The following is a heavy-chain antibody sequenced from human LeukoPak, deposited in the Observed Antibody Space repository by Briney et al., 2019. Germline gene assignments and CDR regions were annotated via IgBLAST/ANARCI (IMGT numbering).Heavy chain of an antibody. Sequence: PSETLSLTCPVSGGSISSYYWSWIRQPPAKGLEWIGYIYYSGSTNYNPSLKSRVPITVDTSKNQSSLKLSSVSAADTAVYYWARALIDDAFDMWGQETMVTVSS. J-gene: IGHJ3*02. D-gene: IGHD3-22*01. CDR1: GGSISSYY. V-gene: IGHV4-59*01. CDR2: IYYSGST. CDR3: ARALIDDAFDM.